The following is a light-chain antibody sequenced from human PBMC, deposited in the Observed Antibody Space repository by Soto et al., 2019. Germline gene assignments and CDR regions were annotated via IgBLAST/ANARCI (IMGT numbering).Light chain of an antibody. CDR2: GAS. J-gene: IGKJ1*01. Sequence: EIVLTQSPGTMSLSPGERATLSCRASQSVSSSYLVWYQQKPGQAPRLLIYGASSRATGIPDRFSGSGSGTDFTLTIIKLDPEDFAVDFWQQYGSSRCTFGQGTKVEI. CDR1: QSVSSSY. CDR3: QQYGSSRCT. V-gene: IGKV3-20*01.